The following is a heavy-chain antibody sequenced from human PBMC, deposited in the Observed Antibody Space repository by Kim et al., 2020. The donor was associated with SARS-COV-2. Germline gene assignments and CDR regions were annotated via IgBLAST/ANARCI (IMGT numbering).Heavy chain of an antibody. CDR1: GASIKNSDSY. J-gene: IGHJ4*01. Sequence: SETLSLTCSVSGASIKNSDSYWGWIRQSPGKGLEWIGSFSYCGTTYYNPSLKSRVTISVDTSNNHLSLTMRSATAADTALYYCARQAPRLLWFGALGDF. D-gene: IGHD3-10*01. CDR2: FSYCGTT. V-gene: IGHV4-39*01. CDR3: ARQAPRLLWFGALGDF.